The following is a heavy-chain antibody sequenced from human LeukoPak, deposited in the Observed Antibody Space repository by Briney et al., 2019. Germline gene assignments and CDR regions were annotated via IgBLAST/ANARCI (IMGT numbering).Heavy chain of an antibody. D-gene: IGHD3-22*01. Sequence: GSSVKVSCKASGGTFSSYAISWVRQAPGQGLEWMGGIIPIFGTANYAQKFQGRVTITTDESTSTAYMELSSLRSEDTAVYYCARVLGYYDSSGYSHDALDIWGQGTMVTVSS. V-gene: IGHV1-69*05. CDR1: GGTFSSYA. CDR3: ARVLGYYDSSGYSHDALDI. CDR2: IIPIFGTA. J-gene: IGHJ3*02.